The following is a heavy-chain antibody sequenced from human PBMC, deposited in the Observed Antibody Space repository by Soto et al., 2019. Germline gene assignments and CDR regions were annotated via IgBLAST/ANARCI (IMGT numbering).Heavy chain of an antibody. J-gene: IGHJ6*02. CDR1: GGTFSSYT. V-gene: IGHV1-69*02. D-gene: IGHD3-16*02. CDR3: ARALRLGELSPLDV. CDR2: IIPILGIA. Sequence: QVQLVQSGAEVKKPGSSVKVSCKASGGTFSSYTISWVRQAPGQGLEWMGRIIPILGIANYAHKFQGRVTITADKSTSTAYMELSSLRSEDTAVYYCARALRLGELSPLDVWGQGTTVTVSS.